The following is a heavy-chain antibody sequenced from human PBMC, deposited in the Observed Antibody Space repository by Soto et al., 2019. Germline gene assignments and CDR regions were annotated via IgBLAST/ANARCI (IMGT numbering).Heavy chain of an antibody. J-gene: IGHJ6*02. CDR2: IIPISGTA. D-gene: IGHD2-2*01. Sequence: QVQLVQSGAEVKKPGSSVKVSCKASGGTFSSYAISWVRQAPGQGLEWMGGIIPISGTANYAQKFQARVTTTADESTSTAYMELSRLRSEDTAVYYCARSQGSSTSLEIYYYYYYGMDVWGQGTRVTVSS. V-gene: IGHV1-69*01. CDR3: ARSQGSSTSLEIYYYYYYGMDV. CDR1: GGTFSSYA.